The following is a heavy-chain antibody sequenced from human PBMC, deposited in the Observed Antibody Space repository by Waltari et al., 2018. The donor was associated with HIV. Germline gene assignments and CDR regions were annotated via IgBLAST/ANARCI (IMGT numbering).Heavy chain of an antibody. CDR1: GFPFSSHG. D-gene: IGHD2-2*01. V-gene: IGHV3-30*18. Sequence: QVQLVESGGGVVQPGRSLRLSCEASGFPFSSHGMHWVRQAPGKGLEWVAFISYEGSIKYYKDSVKGRFIVTRDNSKNTLFLQMGSLRADDTATYHCAKVVFTSTNYYGMDVWGQGTTVTVSS. J-gene: IGHJ6*02. CDR2: ISYEGSIK. CDR3: AKVVFTSTNYYGMDV.